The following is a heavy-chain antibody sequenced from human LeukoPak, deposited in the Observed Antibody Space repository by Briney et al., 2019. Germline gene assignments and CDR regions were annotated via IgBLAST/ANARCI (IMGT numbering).Heavy chain of an antibody. D-gene: IGHD1-26*01. CDR3: AKDQASRGSYSGVDY. J-gene: IGHJ4*02. CDR1: GFTFSSYA. Sequence: QPGGSLRLSCAASGFTFSSYAMSWVRQAPGKGLEWVSAISGSGGSTYYADSVKGRFTISRDNSKNTLYLQMNSLRAEDTAVYHCAKDQASRGSYSGVDYWGQGTLVTVSS. V-gene: IGHV3-23*01. CDR2: ISGSGGST.